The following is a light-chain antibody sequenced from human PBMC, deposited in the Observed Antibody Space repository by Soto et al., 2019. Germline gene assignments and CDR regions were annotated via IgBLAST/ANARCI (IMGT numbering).Light chain of an antibody. CDR1: ALPKQY. CDR2: KDS. Sequence: YELTQPPSVSVSPGQTARITCSGDALPKQYAYWYQQKPGQAPVLVIYKDSERPSGIPERFSGSSSGTTVTLTISGVQAEDEADYYCQSADSSGTYQVFGTGTKVTVL. J-gene: IGLJ1*01. V-gene: IGLV3-25*03. CDR3: QSADSSGTYQV.